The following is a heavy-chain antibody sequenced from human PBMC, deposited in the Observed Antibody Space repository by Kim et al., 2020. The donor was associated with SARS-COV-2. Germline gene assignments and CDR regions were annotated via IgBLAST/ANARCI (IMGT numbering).Heavy chain of an antibody. D-gene: IGHD3-10*01. J-gene: IGHJ4*02. CDR3: ASRLLDDNTMVRGVIFYFDY. V-gene: IGHV4-34*01. CDR1: GGSFSGYY. Sequence: SETLSLTCAVYGGSFSGYYWSWIRQPPGKGLEWIGEINHSGSTNYNPSLKSRVTISVDTSKNQFSLKLSSVTAADTAVYYCASRLLDDNTMVRGVIFYFDYWGQGTLVTVSS. CDR2: INHSGST.